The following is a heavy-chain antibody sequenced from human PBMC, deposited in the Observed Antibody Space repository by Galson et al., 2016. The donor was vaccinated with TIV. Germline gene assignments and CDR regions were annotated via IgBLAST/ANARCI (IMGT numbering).Heavy chain of an antibody. CDR2: VYHGGRS. V-gene: IGHV4-38-2*01. D-gene: IGHD5-18*01. J-gene: IGHJ4*01. CDR1: GYSISSGFY. Sequence: ETLSLTCGVSGYSISSGFYWAWIRQPPGKGLEWMGTVYHGGRSYYAPSLTGRVSISIDTSKNQFSVILTSVTASDTAVYYCARGTGFSYGYYYWGQEPWSPSPQ. CDR3: ARGTGFSYGYYY.